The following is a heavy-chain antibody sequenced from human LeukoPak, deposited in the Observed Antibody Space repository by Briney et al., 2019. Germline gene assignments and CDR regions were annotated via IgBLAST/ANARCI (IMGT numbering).Heavy chain of an antibody. V-gene: IGHV1-18*01. D-gene: IGHD3-22*01. J-gene: IGHJ4*02. Sequence: ASVKVSCKASGYTFTSYGISWVRQAPGQGLEWMGWISAYNGNTNYAQKLQGRVTMTTDTSTSTAYMELRSLRSDDTAVYYCARDLQGDYDSSGYPIHFDYWGQGTLVTVSS. CDR3: ARDLQGDYDSSGYPIHFDY. CDR1: GYTFTSYG. CDR2: ISAYNGNT.